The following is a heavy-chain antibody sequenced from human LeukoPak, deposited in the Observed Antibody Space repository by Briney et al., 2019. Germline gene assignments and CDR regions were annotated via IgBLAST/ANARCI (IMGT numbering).Heavy chain of an antibody. CDR2: ISGSGGST. D-gene: IGHD3-16*01. Sequence: PGGSLRLSCAASGFTFSSYAKRWVRQAPGKGLEWVSAISGSGGSTYYADSVKGRFTISRDNSRDTLYLQMNSLRAEDTAVYYCEKGYYDYVWGSYYFDYRGQGTLVTVSS. J-gene: IGHJ4*02. CDR3: EKGYYDYVWGSYYFDY. V-gene: IGHV3-23*01. CDR1: GFTFSSYA.